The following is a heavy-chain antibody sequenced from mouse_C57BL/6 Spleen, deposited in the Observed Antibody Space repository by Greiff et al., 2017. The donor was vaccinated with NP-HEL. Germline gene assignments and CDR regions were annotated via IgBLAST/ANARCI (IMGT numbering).Heavy chain of an antibody. V-gene: IGHV1-82*01. CDR3: ARSGGNY. Sequence: VKLQESGPELVKPGASVKISCKASGYAFSSSWMNWVKQRPGKGLEWIGRIYPGDGDTNYNGKFKGKATLTADKSSSTAYMQLSSLTSEDSAVYFCARSGGNYWGQGTLVTVSA. J-gene: IGHJ3*01. D-gene: IGHD2-1*01. CDR1: GYAFSSSW. CDR2: IYPGDGDT.